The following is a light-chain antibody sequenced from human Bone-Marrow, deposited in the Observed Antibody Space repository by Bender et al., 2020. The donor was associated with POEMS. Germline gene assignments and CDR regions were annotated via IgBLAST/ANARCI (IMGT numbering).Light chain of an antibody. Sequence: QSALTQPASVSGSPGQSITISCTGTSSDIGSYHLVSWYQQHPGKAPKLIIYEVSERPSGVPHRFSGSKSGNTASLTVSGIQAEDEADYDCSSYTSSDTPYVVGSGTKVTV. CDR1: SSDIGSYHL. CDR2: EVS. J-gene: IGLJ1*01. CDR3: SSYTSSDTPYV. V-gene: IGLV2-14*02.